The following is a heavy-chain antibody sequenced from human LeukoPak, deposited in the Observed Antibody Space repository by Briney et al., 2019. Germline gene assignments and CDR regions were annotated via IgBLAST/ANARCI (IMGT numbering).Heavy chain of an antibody. V-gene: IGHV3-7*01. CDR2: IKQDGSDK. J-gene: IGHJ4*02. CDR3: ARVVAGLFDY. CDR1: GYTFTSYG. D-gene: IGHD6-19*01. Sequence: SCKASGYTFTSYGISWVRQAPGKGLEWVANIKQDGSDKYYVDSVKGRFTISRDNAKNSLYLQMNSLRAEDTAVYYCARVVAGLFDYWGQGTLVTVSS.